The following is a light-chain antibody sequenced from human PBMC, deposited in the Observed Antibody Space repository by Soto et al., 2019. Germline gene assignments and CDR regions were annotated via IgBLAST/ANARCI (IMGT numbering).Light chain of an antibody. V-gene: IGLV2-14*01. J-gene: IGLJ1*01. CDR2: EVS. CDR1: SSDVGAYNY. Sequence: QSVLTQPASVSGSPGQSIIISCTGTSSDVGAYNYVSWYQQHPGKAPKLMIYEVSNRPSGVSNRFSASKSGNTASLTISGLQAEDEADYYSSSHSSSSTPYVFGSGTKVTVL. CDR3: SSHSSSSTPYV.